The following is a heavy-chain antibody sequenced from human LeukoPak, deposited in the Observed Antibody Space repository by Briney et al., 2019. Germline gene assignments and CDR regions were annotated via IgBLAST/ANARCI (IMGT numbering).Heavy chain of an antibody. CDR3: ARRGGSGRSFDY. CDR1: GGSVSSGSYY. Sequence: SETLSLTCTVSGGSVSSGSYYWSWIRQPPGKGLEWIGYIYYSGITNYNPSLKSRVTMSVDTSQNQFSLKPSSVTAADTAVYYCARRGGSGRSFDYWGQGTLVTISS. J-gene: IGHJ4*02. D-gene: IGHD3-10*01. CDR2: IYYSGIT. V-gene: IGHV4-61*01.